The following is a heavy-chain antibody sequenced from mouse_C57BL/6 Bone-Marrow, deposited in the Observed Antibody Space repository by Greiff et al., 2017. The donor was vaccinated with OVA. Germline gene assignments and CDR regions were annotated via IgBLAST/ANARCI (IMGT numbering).Heavy chain of an antibody. CDR1: GFTFTDYY. CDR2: IRNKAIGYTT. Sequence: EVMLVESGGGLVQPGGSLSLSCAASGFTFTDYYMSWVRHPPGKALEWLGFIRNKAIGYTTEYSASVKGRFTISRDNSQSILYLQMNALRAEDSATYYCARGSSYYWYFDVWGTGTTVTVSS. D-gene: IGHD1-1*01. V-gene: IGHV7-3*01. CDR3: ARGSSYYWYFDV. J-gene: IGHJ1*03.